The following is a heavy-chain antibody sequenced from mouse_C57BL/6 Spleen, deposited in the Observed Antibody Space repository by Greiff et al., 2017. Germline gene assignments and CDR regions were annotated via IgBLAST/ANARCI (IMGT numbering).Heavy chain of an antibody. V-gene: IGHV5-17*01. D-gene: IGHD2-3*01. CDR3: ARGLLPYYYAMDY. CDR1: GFTFSDYG. CDR2: ISSGSSTI. Sequence: EVQRVESGGGLVKPGGSLKLSCAASGFTFSDYGMHWVRQAPEKGLEWVAYISSGSSTIYYADTVKGRFTISRDNAKNTLFLQMTSLRSEDTAMYYCARGLLPYYYAMDYWGQGTSVTVSS. J-gene: IGHJ4*01.